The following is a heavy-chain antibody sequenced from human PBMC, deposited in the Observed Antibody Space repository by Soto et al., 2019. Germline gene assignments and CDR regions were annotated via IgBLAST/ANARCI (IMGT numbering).Heavy chain of an antibody. V-gene: IGHV4-28*01. CDR2: IYYSGTT. CDR1: GYSISITNW. CDR3: ARTRGSKNYGMDV. D-gene: IGHD1-26*01. Sequence: LXLTCAVSGYSISITNWWGWIRQPPGRGLEWIGYIYYSGTTYYTPSLKSRVTMSVDSSKNQFSLKLSSVTAVDTAVYYCARTRGSKNYGMDVWGQGTSVTV. J-gene: IGHJ6*02.